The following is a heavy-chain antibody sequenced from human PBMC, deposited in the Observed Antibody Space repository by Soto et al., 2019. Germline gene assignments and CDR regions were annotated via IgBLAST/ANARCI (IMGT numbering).Heavy chain of an antibody. Sequence: SETLSLTCTVFGGSISSYYWSWIRQPPGKGLEWIGYIYYSGSTNYNPSLRSRVTISVDTSKNQFSLKLSSVTAADTAVYYCARRYGGTFDYWGQGTLVTVSS. J-gene: IGHJ4*02. CDR2: IYYSGST. V-gene: IGHV4-59*08. D-gene: IGHD2-15*01. CDR1: GGSISSYY. CDR3: ARRYGGTFDY.